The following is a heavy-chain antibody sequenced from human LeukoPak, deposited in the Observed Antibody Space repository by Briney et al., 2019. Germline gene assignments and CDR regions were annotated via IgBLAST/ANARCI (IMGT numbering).Heavy chain of an antibody. V-gene: IGHV1-18*01. J-gene: IGHJ6*02. CDR3: ARNYDSSGYYRVLDYYYGMDV. CDR2: ISAYNGNT. D-gene: IGHD3-22*01. Sequence: ASVKVSCKASGYTFTSYGISWVRQAPGQGLEWMGWISAYNGNTNYAQKLQGRVTMTTDTSTSTAYMELRSLRSDDTAVYYCARNYDSSGYYRVLDYYYGMDVWGQGTTVTVSS. CDR1: GYTFTSYG.